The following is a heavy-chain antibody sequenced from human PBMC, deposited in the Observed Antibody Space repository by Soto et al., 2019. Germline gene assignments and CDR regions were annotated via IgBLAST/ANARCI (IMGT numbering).Heavy chain of an antibody. D-gene: IGHD3-10*02. J-gene: IGHJ4*02. CDR2: ISYDGSNK. CDR3: ARDGDYYVTYYFDY. V-gene: IGHV3-30-3*01. CDR1: GFTFSSYA. Sequence: GGSLRLSCAASGFTFSSYAMHWVRQAPGKGLEWVAVISYDGSNKYYADSVKGRFTISRDSSKNTLYLQMNSLRAEDTAVYYCARDGDYYVTYYFDYWGQGTLVTVSS.